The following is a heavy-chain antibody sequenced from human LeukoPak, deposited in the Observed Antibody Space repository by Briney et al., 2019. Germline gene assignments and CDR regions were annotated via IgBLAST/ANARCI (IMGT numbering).Heavy chain of an antibody. CDR1: GFTFSTYW. D-gene: IGHD6-13*01. J-gene: IGHJ4*02. CDR3: AKERSTIAAAGPGFDY. Sequence: GGSLRLSCAGSGFTFSTYWMHWVRQAPGGGLVWVSAISGSGGSTYYADSVKGRFTISRDNSKNTLYLQMNSLRAEDTAVYYCAKERSTIAAAGPGFDYWGQGTLVTVSS. CDR2: ISGSGGST. V-gene: IGHV3-23*01.